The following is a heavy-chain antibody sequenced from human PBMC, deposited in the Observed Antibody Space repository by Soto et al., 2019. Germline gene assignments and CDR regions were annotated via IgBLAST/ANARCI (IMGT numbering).Heavy chain of an antibody. V-gene: IGHV3-11*06. J-gene: IGHJ6*02. D-gene: IGHD1-26*01. Sequence: GGSLRLSCAASGFTFSDYYMSWIRQAPGKGLEWVSYISSSSSYTNYADSVRGRFTISRDNAKNSLYLQMNSLRAEDTAVYYCARDRGIVAAGAYYYGMDVWGQGTTVTVSS. CDR2: ISSSSSYT. CDR1: GFTFSDYY. CDR3: ARDRGIVAAGAYYYGMDV.